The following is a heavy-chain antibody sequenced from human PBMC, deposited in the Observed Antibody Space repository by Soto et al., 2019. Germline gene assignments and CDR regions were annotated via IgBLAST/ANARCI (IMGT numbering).Heavy chain of an antibody. V-gene: IGHV1-69*12. D-gene: IGHD2-2*01. CDR3: ARGQCISTSCYRQTNYYYYGMDV. Sequence: QVQLVQSGAEVKKPGSSVKVSCKASGGTFSSYAISWVRQAPGQGLEWMGGIIPIFGTANYAQKFQGRVTITADESTSTAYMELSSLRSEDTAVYYCARGQCISTSCYRQTNYYYYGMDVWGQGTTVTVSS. J-gene: IGHJ6*02. CDR1: GGTFSSYA. CDR2: IIPIFGTA.